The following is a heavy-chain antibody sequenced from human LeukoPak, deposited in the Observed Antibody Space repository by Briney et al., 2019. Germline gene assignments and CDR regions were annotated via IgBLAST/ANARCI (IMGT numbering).Heavy chain of an antibody. V-gene: IGHV3-23*01. Sequence: GGSLRLSCAASGFTFSIYAMSWVRQAPGKGLQWVSSITSSGDGTYYADSVKGRFNIYRDNYENRLYLQMNSLREGDTAVYFCAKDRPNYYGSNGHYYRRDGDYWGQGTLVTVSS. CDR2: ITSSGDGT. J-gene: IGHJ4*02. CDR1: GFTFSIYA. CDR3: AKDRPNYYGSNGHYYRRDGDY. D-gene: IGHD3-22*01.